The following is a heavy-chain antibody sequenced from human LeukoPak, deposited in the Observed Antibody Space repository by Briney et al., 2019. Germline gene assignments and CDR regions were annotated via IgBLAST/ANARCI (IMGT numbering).Heavy chain of an antibody. CDR1: GYTFTSYA. J-gene: IGHJ4*02. CDR2: IIPIFGTA. D-gene: IGHD5-24*01. CDR3: ARDCRDGYNFEYFDY. V-gene: IGHV1-69*05. Sequence: ASVKVSCKASGYTFTSYAISWVRQAPGQGLEWMGRIIPIFGTANYAQKFQGRVTITTDESTSTAYMELSSLRSEDTAVYYCARDCRDGYNFEYFDYWGQGTLVTVSS.